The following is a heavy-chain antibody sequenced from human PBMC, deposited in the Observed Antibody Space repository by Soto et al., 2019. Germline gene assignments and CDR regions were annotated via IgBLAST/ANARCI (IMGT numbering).Heavy chain of an antibody. D-gene: IGHD6-19*01. Sequence: KPSETLSLTCAVSGGSISSSNWWSWVRQPPGKGLDWIGEIYHSGSTNYNPSLKSRVTISVDKSKNQFSLKLSSVTAADTAVYYCARDISTPYSSGWYQPGDAFDIWGQGTMVTVSS. J-gene: IGHJ3*02. CDR1: GGSISSSNW. CDR3: ARDISTPYSSGWYQPGDAFDI. CDR2: IYHSGST. V-gene: IGHV4-4*02.